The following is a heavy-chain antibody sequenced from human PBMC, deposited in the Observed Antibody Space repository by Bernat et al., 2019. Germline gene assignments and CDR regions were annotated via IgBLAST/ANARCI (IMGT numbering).Heavy chain of an antibody. D-gene: IGHD4/OR15-4a*01. V-gene: IGHV3-30*07. CDR2: ISYDGSNK. Sequence: QVQLVESGGGVVQPGRSLRLSCAASGFTFSSYAMHWVRQAPGKGLEWVAVISYDGSNKYYADSMKGRFTISRDNAKNSLYLQMNSPRAEDTAVYYCARAGALFDYWGQGTLVTVSS. CDR3: ARAGALFDY. CDR1: GFTFSSYA. J-gene: IGHJ4*02.